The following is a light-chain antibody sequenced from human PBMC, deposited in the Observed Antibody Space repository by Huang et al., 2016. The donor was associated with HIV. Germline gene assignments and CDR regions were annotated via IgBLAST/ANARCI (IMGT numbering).Light chain of an antibody. CDR2: DAS. V-gene: IGKV1-33*01. J-gene: IGKJ1*01. CDR1: QDINKF. Sequence: DIQMTQSPSSLSPSVGDRVTLTCQASQDINKFLNWYQQRPGKAPRLLIYDASNLETGVPSRFSGSGSGTDFTFTISSLQPEDVATYYCQQYDGLPPWTFGQGTKVEIK. CDR3: QQYDGLPPWT.